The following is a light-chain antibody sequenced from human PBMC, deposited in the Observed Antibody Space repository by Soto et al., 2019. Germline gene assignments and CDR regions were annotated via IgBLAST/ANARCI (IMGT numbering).Light chain of an antibody. J-gene: IGKJ5*01. CDR2: GGS. Sequence: EIVLTQSPGTLSLSPGERATLSCRASQSVSSTYVAWYQQKPGQAPRLLIYGGSSRATGIPDRFSGSGSGTDFTLTISRLEPEDFAVYYCQQYGSSPTFGQGTRLEIQ. CDR1: QSVSSTY. CDR3: QQYGSSPT. V-gene: IGKV3-20*01.